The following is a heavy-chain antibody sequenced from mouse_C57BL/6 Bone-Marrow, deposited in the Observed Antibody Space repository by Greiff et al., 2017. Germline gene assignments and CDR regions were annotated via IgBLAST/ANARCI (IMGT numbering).Heavy chain of an antibody. Sequence: EVHLVESGGDLVKPGGSLKLSCAASGFTFSSYGLSLVRQTPDKRLEWVATLSSGGSYTYSPDSVKGRFTISRDNAKNTLYLQMSSLKSEDTAMYYCARWRPLAMDYWGKGTSVTVYS. CDR2: LSSGGSYT. V-gene: IGHV5-6*01. J-gene: IGHJ4*01. CDR1: GFTFSSYG. CDR3: ARWRPLAMDY.